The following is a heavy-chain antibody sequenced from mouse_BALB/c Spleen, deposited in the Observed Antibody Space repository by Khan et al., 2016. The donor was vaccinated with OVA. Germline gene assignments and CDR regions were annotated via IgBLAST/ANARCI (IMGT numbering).Heavy chain of an antibody. J-gene: IGHJ3*01. CDR3: ARGTFDY. CDR2: IDPFNGGN. V-gene: IGHV1-34*01. Sequence: VQLQQSGPELMKPGASVKISCKASGYSFTTYYMHWVKQSHGKSLEWIGYIDPFNGGNDYNQKFKGKATLTVDTSSSTAYMHLSSLTSEDSAVYYWARGTFDYWGQGTLVTVSA. CDR1: GYSFTTYY. D-gene: IGHD3-3*01.